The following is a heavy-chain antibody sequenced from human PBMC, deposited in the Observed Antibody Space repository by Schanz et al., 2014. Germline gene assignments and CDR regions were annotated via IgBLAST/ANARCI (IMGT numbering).Heavy chain of an antibody. V-gene: IGHV3-66*01. D-gene: IGHD2-15*01. J-gene: IGHJ5*02. Sequence: DVQVVESGGGLVQPGGSLRLSCAASGFTFSSYSMNWVRQAPGKGLEWVSVICSGGSTYYADSVKGRFTISRDSSKNTLYLQVNSLRAEDTAVYYCARARYCSGGTCYGFDPWGQGTLVTVSS. CDR1: GFTFSSYS. CDR3: ARARYCSGGTCYGFDP. CDR2: ICSGGST.